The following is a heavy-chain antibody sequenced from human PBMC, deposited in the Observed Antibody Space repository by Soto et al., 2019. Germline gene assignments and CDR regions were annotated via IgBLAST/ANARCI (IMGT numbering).Heavy chain of an antibody. CDR3: AKDRYGDYRFDP. Sequence: GGSLRLSCAASGFTFSSYAMSWVRQAPGKGLEWVSAISGSGGSTYYADSVKGRLTISRDNSKNTLYLQMNSLRAEDTAVYYCAKDRYGDYRFDPWGQGTLVTVSS. D-gene: IGHD4-17*01. CDR1: GFTFSSYA. CDR2: ISGSGGST. J-gene: IGHJ5*02. V-gene: IGHV3-23*01.